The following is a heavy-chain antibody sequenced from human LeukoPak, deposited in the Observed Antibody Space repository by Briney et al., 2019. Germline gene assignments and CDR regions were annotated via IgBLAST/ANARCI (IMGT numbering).Heavy chain of an antibody. Sequence: PSETLSLTCTVSGGSLSSSSYYWGWIRQPPGKGLEWIGSIYYSGSTYYNPSLKSRVTISVDTSKNQFSLKLSSVTAADTAVYHCARHCCSGPAKRVFDIWGQGTMVTVSS. CDR3: ARHCCSGPAKRVFDI. D-gene: IGHD2-15*01. V-gene: IGHV4-39*01. CDR2: IYYSGST. CDR1: GGSLSSSSYY. J-gene: IGHJ3*02.